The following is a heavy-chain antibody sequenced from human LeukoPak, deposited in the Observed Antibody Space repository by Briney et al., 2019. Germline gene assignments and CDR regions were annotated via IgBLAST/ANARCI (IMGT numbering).Heavy chain of an antibody. CDR2: ISASSSTK. V-gene: IGHV3-48*01. CDR3: AKDTYYYGSGSYSDY. CDR1: GFTFTSDS. J-gene: IGHJ4*02. Sequence: GGSLRLSCAASGFTFTSDSMNWVRQAPGKGLEWLSYISASSSTKYYADSVRGRFTISRDNSKNTLYLQMNSLRAEDTAVYYCAKDTYYYGSGSYSDYWGQGTLVAVSS. D-gene: IGHD3-10*01.